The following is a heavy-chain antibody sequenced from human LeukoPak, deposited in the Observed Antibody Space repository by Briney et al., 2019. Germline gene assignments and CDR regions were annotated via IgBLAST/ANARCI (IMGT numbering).Heavy chain of an antibody. J-gene: IGHJ4*02. CDR3: ARVSTRIAARIYRLDY. CDR1: GYTFTSYD. V-gene: IGHV1-8*01. D-gene: IGHD6-6*01. Sequence: GASVKVSCKASGYTFTSYDINWVRQATGQGLEWMGWMNPNSGNTGYAQKFQGRVTMTRNTSISTAYMELSSLRSEDTAVYYCARVSTRIAARIYRLDYWGQGTLVTVSS. CDR2: MNPNSGNT.